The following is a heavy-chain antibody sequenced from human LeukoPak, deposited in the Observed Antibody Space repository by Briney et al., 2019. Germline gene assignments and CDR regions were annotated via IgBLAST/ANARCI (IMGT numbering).Heavy chain of an antibody. D-gene: IGHD4-17*01. CDR2: IYNSGST. CDR1: GGSISSGGYY. Sequence: SETLSLTCTVSGGSISSGGYYWSWIRQHPGKGLEWIGYIYNSGSTNYNPSLKSRVTISVDTSKNQFSLNLSSVTAADTAVYYCATYGDYENYWGQGTLVTVSS. J-gene: IGHJ4*02. CDR3: ATYGDYENY. V-gene: IGHV4-61*08.